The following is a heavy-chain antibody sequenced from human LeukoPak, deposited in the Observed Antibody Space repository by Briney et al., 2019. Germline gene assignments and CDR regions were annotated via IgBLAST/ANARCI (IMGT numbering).Heavy chain of an antibody. Sequence: ASVEVSCKASGYTFTDYFIHWVRLAPGQRLEWMGWISPNSGDTNYAQNFQDRVTMTRDTSITTASMQLSSLRSDDTAVYYCATETWSGYLFDYWGQGTLVTVSS. V-gene: IGHV1-2*02. CDR3: ATETWSGYLFDY. J-gene: IGHJ4*02. D-gene: IGHD3-3*01. CDR1: GYTFTDYF. CDR2: ISPNSGDT.